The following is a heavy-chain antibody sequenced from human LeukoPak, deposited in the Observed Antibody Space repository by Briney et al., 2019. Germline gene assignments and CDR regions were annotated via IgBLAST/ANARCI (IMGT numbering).Heavy chain of an antibody. D-gene: IGHD1-26*01. CDR3: ARNIIWEGYYFDY. CDR1: GDSISGFY. Sequence: PSGTLSLTCSVSGDSISGFYWSWIRQPAGKGLEWIGRIYTSGSTNYNPSLKSRVTMSVDTSQNQFSLKLSSVTAADTAVYYCARNIIWEGYYFDYWGQGTLVTVSS. V-gene: IGHV4-4*07. J-gene: IGHJ4*02. CDR2: IYTSGST.